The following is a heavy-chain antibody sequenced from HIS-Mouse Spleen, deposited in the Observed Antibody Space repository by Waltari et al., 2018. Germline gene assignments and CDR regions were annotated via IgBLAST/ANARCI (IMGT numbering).Heavy chain of an antibody. CDR1: GGSISSRIYY. V-gene: IGHV4-39*07. J-gene: IGHJ2*01. D-gene: IGHD6-13*01. CDR2: IYYSGST. CDR3: AREIPYSSSWYDWYFDL. Sequence: QLQLQESGPGLVKPSETRSLTCSVSGGSISSRIYYWAWIRQPPGKGLEWIGSIYYSGSTYYNPSLKSRVTISVDTSKNQFSLKLSSVTAADTAVYYCAREIPYSSSWYDWYFDLWGRGTLVTVSS.